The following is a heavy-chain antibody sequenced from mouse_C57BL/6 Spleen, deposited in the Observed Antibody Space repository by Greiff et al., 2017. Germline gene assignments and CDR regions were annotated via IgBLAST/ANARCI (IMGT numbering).Heavy chain of an antibody. CDR3: ARSGSNYVGGFDY. Sequence: EVKVVESGGGLVQPGGSLKLSCAASGFTFSDYYMYWVRQTPEKRLEWVAYISNGGGSTYYPDTVKGRFTISRDNAKNTLYLQMSRLKSEDTAMYYCARSGSNYVGGFDYWGQGTTLTVSS. V-gene: IGHV5-12*01. D-gene: IGHD2-5*01. CDR2: ISNGGGST. J-gene: IGHJ2*01. CDR1: GFTFSDYY.